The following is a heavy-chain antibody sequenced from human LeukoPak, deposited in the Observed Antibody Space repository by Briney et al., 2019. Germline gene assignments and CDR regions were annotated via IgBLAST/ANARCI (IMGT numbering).Heavy chain of an antibody. CDR3: ARDGTAAAGFDY. Sequence: GGSLRLSCAASGFTVCSNYMSWVRQAPGKGLEWVSVIYSGGSTYYADSVKGRFTISRDNSKNTLYLQMNSLRAEDTAVYYCARDGTAAAGFDYWGQGTLVTVSS. CDR1: GFTVCSNY. J-gene: IGHJ4*02. CDR2: IYSGGST. D-gene: IGHD6-13*01. V-gene: IGHV3-53*01.